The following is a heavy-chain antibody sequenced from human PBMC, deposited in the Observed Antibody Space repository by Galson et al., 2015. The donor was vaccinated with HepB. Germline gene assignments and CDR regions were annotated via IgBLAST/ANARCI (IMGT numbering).Heavy chain of an antibody. D-gene: IGHD1-26*01. CDR3: AKMSVGCFDY. CDR2: IYPGDSDT. CDR1: RYIFSNYW. J-gene: IGHJ4*02. Sequence: QSGAEVKKPGESLKISCKGSRYIFSNYWIVWVRQMPGKGLEFMGIIYPGDSDTKYSPSFQGQVTISADKSTSTAYLQWSSLKASDTAMYYCAKMSVGCFDYWGQGTLVTVAS. V-gene: IGHV5-51*01.